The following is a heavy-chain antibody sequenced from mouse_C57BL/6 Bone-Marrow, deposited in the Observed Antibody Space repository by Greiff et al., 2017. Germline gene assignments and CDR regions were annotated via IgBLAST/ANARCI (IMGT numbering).Heavy chain of an antibody. D-gene: IGHD1-1*01. CDR2: IYPGSGNT. V-gene: IGHV1-76*01. CDR3: ARDDYGSSYVKYFAY. J-gene: IGHJ3*01. Sequence: VKLMESGAELVRPGASVKLSCKASGYTFTDYYINWVKQRPGQGLEWIARIYPGSGNTYYNEKFKGKATLTAEKSSSTAYMQLSSLTSEDSAVYFCARDDYGSSYVKYFAYWGQGTLVTVSA. CDR1: GYTFTDYY.